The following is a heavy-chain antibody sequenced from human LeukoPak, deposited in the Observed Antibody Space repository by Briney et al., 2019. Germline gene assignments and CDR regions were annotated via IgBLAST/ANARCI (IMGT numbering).Heavy chain of an antibody. CDR1: GGSFSGFY. J-gene: IGHJ3*02. CDR2: INHSGST. D-gene: IGHD6-19*01. V-gene: IGHV4-34*01. Sequence: SENLSLTCAVYGGSFSGFYWSWVRPPPGEGLGWVWEINHSGSTNYNPSLKSRVTISVDTSKNQFSLKLSSVTAADTAVYYCARSGEQWLVDAFDIWGQGTMVTVSS. CDR3: ARSGEQWLVDAFDI.